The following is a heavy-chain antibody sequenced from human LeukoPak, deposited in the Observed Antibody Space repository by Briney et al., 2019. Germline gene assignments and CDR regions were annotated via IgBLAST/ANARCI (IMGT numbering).Heavy chain of an antibody. D-gene: IGHD2-15*01. Sequence: ASVKVSCNASGYTFTSYYMHWVRQAPGQGLEWMGIINPSGGSTSYAQKFQGRVTMTRDTSTSTVYMELSSLRSEDTAVYYCARVGYCRSDSCYNDYWGQGTLVTVSS. J-gene: IGHJ4*02. V-gene: IGHV1-46*01. CDR1: GYTFTSYY. CDR2: INPSGGST. CDR3: ARVGYCRSDSCYNDY.